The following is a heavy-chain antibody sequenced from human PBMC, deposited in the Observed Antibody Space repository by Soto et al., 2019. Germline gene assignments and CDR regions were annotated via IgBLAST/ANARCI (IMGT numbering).Heavy chain of an antibody. Sequence: GGSLRLSCAASGFTLSSYSINWVRQAPGKGLEWVSYISDGGRTIYYADSVKGRFTISRDNAKNSLYLQMNSLRAEDTAVYYCARIRTSGYYYTDAFDIWGQGTMVTVSS. CDR2: ISDGGRTI. CDR3: ARIRTSGYYYTDAFDI. CDR1: GFTLSSYS. J-gene: IGHJ3*02. D-gene: IGHD3-22*01. V-gene: IGHV3-48*01.